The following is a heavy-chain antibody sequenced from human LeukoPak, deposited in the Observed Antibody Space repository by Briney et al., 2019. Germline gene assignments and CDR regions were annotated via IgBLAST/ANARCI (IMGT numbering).Heavy chain of an antibody. CDR2: IYPGDSDT. D-gene: IGHD3-22*01. Sequence: GESLKISCKGSGYSFTSYWIGWVRQMPGKGLEWMGIIYPGDSDTRYSPSFQGQVTISADKSISTAYLQWSSLKASDTAMYYCARLVGAYDSSGYWGTSYFYYGMDVWGQGTTVTVSS. CDR3: ARLVGAYDSSGYWGTSYFYYGMDV. CDR1: GYSFTSYW. J-gene: IGHJ6*02. V-gene: IGHV5-51*01.